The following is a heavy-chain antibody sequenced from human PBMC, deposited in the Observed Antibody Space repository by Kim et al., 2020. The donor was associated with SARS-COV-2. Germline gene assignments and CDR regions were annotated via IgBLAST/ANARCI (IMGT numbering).Heavy chain of an antibody. CDR2: ISYDGSNK. D-gene: IGHD3-10*02. CDR3: AKPLTVFGELSPNDY. J-gene: IGHJ4*02. Sequence: GGSLRLSCAGSGFTFSSYGMHWVRQAPGKGLEWVAVISYDGSNKYYADSVKGRFTISRDNSKNTLYLQMNSLRAEDTAVYYCAKPLTVFGELSPNDYWGQGTLVTVSS. V-gene: IGHV3-30*18. CDR1: GFTFSSYG.